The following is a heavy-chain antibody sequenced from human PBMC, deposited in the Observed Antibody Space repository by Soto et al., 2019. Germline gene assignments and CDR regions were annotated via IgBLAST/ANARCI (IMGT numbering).Heavy chain of an antibody. Sequence: GGSLRLSCAASGFTFSSYSMNWVRQAPGKGLEWVSSISSSSSYIYYADSVKGRFTISRDNAKNSLYLQMNSLRAEDTAVYYGARVLRDSSSCLDYWGQGTLVTVSS. J-gene: IGHJ4*02. V-gene: IGHV3-21*01. CDR2: ISSSSSYI. CDR3: ARVLRDSSSCLDY. D-gene: IGHD6-13*01. CDR1: GFTFSSYS.